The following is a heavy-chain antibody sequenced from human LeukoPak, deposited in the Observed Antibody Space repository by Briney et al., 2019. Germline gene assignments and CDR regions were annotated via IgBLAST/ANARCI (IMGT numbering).Heavy chain of an antibody. J-gene: IGHJ4*02. V-gene: IGHV4-39*07. D-gene: IGHD1-26*01. Sequence: PSETLSLTCTVSGGSISSSSYYWGWIRQPPGKGLEWIGSIYYSGSTYYNPSLKSRVTISVDTSKNQFSLKLSSVTAADTAVYYCARAGRRSGIFFDYWGQGTLVTVSS. CDR2: IYYSGST. CDR3: ARAGRRSGIFFDY. CDR1: GGSISSSSYY.